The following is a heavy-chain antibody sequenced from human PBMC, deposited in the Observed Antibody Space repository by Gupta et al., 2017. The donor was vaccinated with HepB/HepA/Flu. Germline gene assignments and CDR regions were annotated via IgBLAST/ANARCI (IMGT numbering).Heavy chain of an antibody. J-gene: IGHJ4*02. V-gene: IGHV1-69*06. Sequence: QVQLVQSGAEVKKPGSSVKVSCKASGGTFSSYAISWVRQAPGQGLEWMGGIIPIFGTANYAQKVQGRVTITADKATRTAYMELRRLRSEDTAVYYCAVTPGAEYQLLIGGGQGTLVTVSS. CDR2: IIPIFGTA. D-gene: IGHD2-2*01. CDR1: GGTFSSYA. CDR3: AVTPGAEYQLLIG.